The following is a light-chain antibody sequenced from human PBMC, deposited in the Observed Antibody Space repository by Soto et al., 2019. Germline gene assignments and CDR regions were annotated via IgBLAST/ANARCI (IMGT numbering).Light chain of an antibody. J-gene: IGLJ2*01. CDR2: DVS. CDR1: SSDVGGYNY. Sequence: QSALTQPASVSGSPGQSITISCTGTSSDVGGYNYVSWYQQHPGKAPKLMIYDVSNRPSGVSNRFSGSKSGNTASLTISGLQAEDEADYDCSSYTSGSTLMVFGGGTQLTVL. V-gene: IGLV2-14*01. CDR3: SSYTSGSTLMV.